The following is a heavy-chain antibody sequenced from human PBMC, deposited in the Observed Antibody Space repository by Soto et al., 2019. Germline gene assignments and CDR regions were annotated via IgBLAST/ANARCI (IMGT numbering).Heavy chain of an antibody. V-gene: IGHV3-23*01. Sequence: EVQLLESGGGLVQPGGSLRLSCAASGFTFSSYAMTWVRQAPGKGLEWVSSISGSGDSAYYADSVKGRFTISRDNSKNTLYLQMISLRAEDTAVYYCAKEGYFGYYYGLDVWGQGTTVTVSS. D-gene: IGHD3-9*01. CDR3: AKEGYFGYYYGLDV. J-gene: IGHJ6*02. CDR1: GFTFSSYA. CDR2: ISGSGDSA.